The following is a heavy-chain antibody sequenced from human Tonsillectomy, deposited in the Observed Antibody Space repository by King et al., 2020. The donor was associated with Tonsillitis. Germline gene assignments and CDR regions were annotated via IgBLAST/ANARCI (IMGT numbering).Heavy chain of an antibody. D-gene: IGHD3-10*01. CDR2: IYYSGST. CDR1: GGSFSSYY. Sequence: QLQESGPGLVKPSETLSLTCTVSGGSFSSYYWNWIRQPPGKGLEWIGYIYYSGSTKYNPSLKSRVTISLDTSKNQFSLKLRSVTAADTAVYCCARGRGISPWGGSGSSYFNYWGQGTLVTVSS. J-gene: IGHJ4*02. CDR3: ARGRGISPWGGSGSSYFNY. V-gene: IGHV4-59*01.